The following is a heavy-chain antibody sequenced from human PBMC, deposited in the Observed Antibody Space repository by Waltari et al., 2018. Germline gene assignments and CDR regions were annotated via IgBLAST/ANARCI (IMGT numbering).Heavy chain of an antibody. CDR1: GDRLPRQSVA. CDR3: TRGIHSSFDI. D-gene: IGHD2-21*01. J-gene: IGHJ3*02. Sequence: QVQLQQSGPGPVKPSQTLSLTCDISGDRLPRQSVAWNWIRQSPSRGPEWLGRTYDRSKWFNDYAVSVKSRITINPDTSKNQFSLQLSSLTPEDTAVYYCTRGIHSSFDIWGQGTMVTVSS. V-gene: IGHV6-1*01. CDR2: TYDRSKWFN.